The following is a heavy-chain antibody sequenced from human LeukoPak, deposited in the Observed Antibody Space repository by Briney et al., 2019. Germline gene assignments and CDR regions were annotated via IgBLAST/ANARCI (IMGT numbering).Heavy chain of an antibody. D-gene: IGHD1-26*01. CDR2: IKSKTDGGTT. V-gene: IGHV3-15*01. J-gene: IGHJ4*02. Sequence: GGSLRLSCAASGFTFSSAWMSWVRQAPGKGLEWVGRIKSKTDGGTTDYAAPVKGRFTISRDDSKNTLYLQMNSLKTEDTAVYYCTTDYSGSYPSLDYWGQGTLVTVSS. CDR3: TTDYSGSYPSLDY. CDR1: GFTFSSAW.